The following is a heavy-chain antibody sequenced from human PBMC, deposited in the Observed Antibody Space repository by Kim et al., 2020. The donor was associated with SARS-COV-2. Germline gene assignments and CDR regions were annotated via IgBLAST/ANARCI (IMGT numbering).Heavy chain of an antibody. V-gene: IGHV4-61*07. Sequence: NPSLKRRVTMSVDTSQNQFSLKLSSVTAADTAVYYCARLGVAATHFFSCDSWRQGTLVTVPS. J-gene: IGHJ4*02. CDR3: ARLGVAATHFFSCDS. D-gene: IGHD2-15*01.